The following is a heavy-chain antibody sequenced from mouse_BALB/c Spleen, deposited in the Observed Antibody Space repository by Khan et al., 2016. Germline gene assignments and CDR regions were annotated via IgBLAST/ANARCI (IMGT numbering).Heavy chain of an antibody. V-gene: IGHV5-6-3*01. CDR3: VRENYRYYFDY. CDR2: INSNGGST. Sequence: EVELVESGGGLVQPGGSLKLSCAASGFTFSTYGMSWVRQTPDKRLELVATINSNGGSTYYPDSVKGRFTISRDNAKNTLNLQMSSLKSEDTAMYYCVRENYRYYFDYWGQGTTLTVSS. D-gene: IGHD2-14*01. J-gene: IGHJ2*01. CDR1: GFTFSTYG.